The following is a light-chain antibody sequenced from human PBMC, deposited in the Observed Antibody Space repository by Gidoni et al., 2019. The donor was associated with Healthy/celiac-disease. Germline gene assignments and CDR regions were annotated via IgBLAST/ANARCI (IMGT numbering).Light chain of an antibody. Sequence: DIQLTQSPSFLSASVGDRVTITCRASQGISSYLAWYQQKPGKAPKLLIYAASTLQSGFPSRFSGSGSGTEFTLTISSLQPEDFATYYCQQDTFGQGTKLEIK. V-gene: IGKV1-9*01. CDR2: AAS. CDR1: QGISSY. CDR3: QQDT. J-gene: IGKJ2*01.